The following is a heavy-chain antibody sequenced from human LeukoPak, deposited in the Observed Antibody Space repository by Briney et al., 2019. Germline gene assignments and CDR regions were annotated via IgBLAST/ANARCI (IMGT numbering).Heavy chain of an antibody. CDR3: ARDSSPIAAGSGDGMDV. CDR1: GFTFSSYS. V-gene: IGHV3-48*04. Sequence: GGSLRLSCAASGFTFSSYSMNWVRQAPGKGLEWVSYISSSGSTIYYADSVEGRFTISRDNAKNSLYLQMNSLRAEDTAVYYCARDSSPIAAGSGDGMDVWGQGTTVTVSS. CDR2: ISSSGSTI. J-gene: IGHJ6*02. D-gene: IGHD6-13*01.